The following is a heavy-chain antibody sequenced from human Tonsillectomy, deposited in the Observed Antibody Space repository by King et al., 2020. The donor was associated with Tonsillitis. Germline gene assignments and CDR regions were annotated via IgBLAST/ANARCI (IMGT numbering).Heavy chain of an antibody. CDR1: GFTFTTYA. V-gene: IGHV3-23*04. CDR2: IGGSTGST. Sequence: VQLVESGGDLVQPGGSLRLSCAASGFTFTTYAMNWVRQAPGRGLEWVSVIGGSTGSTYYADSVKGRFTISRDNFKNTLYLEMNSLRAEDTAVYYCARRFYDSSGYYLGDDVLDIWGQGTMVTVAS. CDR3: ARRFYDSSGYYLGDDVLDI. D-gene: IGHD3-22*01. J-gene: IGHJ3*02.